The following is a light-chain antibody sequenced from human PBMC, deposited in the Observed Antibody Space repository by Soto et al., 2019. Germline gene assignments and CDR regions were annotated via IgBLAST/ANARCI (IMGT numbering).Light chain of an antibody. CDR1: RSVSSE. CDR2: GAS. J-gene: IGKJ2*01. Sequence: EIVMTQSPATLSMSPGERATLSCRASRSVSSELALYQQKPGQAPRLLIYGASTRATGIPARFSGSGSGTEFPRTISSLQSEDFAVYYCQQYRNWPLYTFGQGTKVEIK. CDR3: QQYRNWPLYT. V-gene: IGKV3-15*01.